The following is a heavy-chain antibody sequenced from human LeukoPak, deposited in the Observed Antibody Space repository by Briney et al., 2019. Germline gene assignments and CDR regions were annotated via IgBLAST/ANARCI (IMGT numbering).Heavy chain of an antibody. Sequence: ASVTVSCKASGYTFTSYNIYWVRQAPGQGLEWMGWINTNTGNPTYAQGFTGRFVFSLDTSVSTAYLQISSLKAEDTAVYYCARGGGYYYDINIDYWGQGTLVTVSS. V-gene: IGHV7-4-1*02. CDR1: GYTFTSYN. J-gene: IGHJ4*02. CDR2: INTNTGNP. D-gene: IGHD3-22*01. CDR3: ARGGGYYYDINIDY.